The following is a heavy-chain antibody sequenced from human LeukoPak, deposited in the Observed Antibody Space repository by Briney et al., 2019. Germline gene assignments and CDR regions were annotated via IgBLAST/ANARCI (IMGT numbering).Heavy chain of an antibody. CDR1: GGSFSDYY. D-gene: IGHD1-26*01. CDR3: ARLHILGPSRPSTRAFDY. Sequence: SETLSLTCAVYGGSFSDYYWGWVRQPPGKGLEWIAEINHRGTTNYNPSLRSRVTLSVDPSKNQFSLNLNSVTAADTAVYFCARLHILGPSRPSTRAFDYWGQGILVTVSS. CDR2: INHRGTT. V-gene: IGHV4-34*01. J-gene: IGHJ4*02.